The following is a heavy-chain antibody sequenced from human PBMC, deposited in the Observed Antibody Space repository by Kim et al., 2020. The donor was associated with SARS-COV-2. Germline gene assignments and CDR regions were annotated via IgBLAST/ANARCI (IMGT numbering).Heavy chain of an antibody. Sequence: SVKVSCKASGGTFSSYTISWVRQAPGQGLEWMGRIIPILGIANYAQKFQGRVTITADKSTSTAYMELSSLRSEDTAVYYCASFGPLEYSSGWYTRAPPFDYWGEGTLVTVSS. CDR1: GGTFSSYT. D-gene: IGHD6-19*01. V-gene: IGHV1-69*02. J-gene: IGHJ4*02. CDR2: IIPILGIA. CDR3: ASFGPLEYSSGWYTRAPPFDY.